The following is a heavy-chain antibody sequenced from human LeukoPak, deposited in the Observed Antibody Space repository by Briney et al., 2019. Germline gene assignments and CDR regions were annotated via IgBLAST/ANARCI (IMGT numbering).Heavy chain of an antibody. V-gene: IGHV3-23*01. CDR1: GFTFGSYA. CDR2: ISGSGSAT. CDR3: AKEAQGCSITSCYFDS. D-gene: IGHD2-2*01. Sequence: PGGSLRLSCAASGFTFGSYAMTWVRQAPGKGLEWVSAISGSGSATYYADSVKGRFTISRDNSKNTLFLQMNSLRAEDTAVYYCAKEAQGCSITSCYFDSWGQGTLVTVSS. J-gene: IGHJ4*02.